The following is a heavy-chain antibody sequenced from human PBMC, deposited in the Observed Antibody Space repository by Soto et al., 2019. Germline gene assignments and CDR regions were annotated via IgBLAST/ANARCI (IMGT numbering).Heavy chain of an antibody. CDR2: INPDGGGT. CDR3: AGGGTYLSMDV. V-gene: IGHV1-46*01. Sequence: QVQLVQSGAEVKKPGASVKVSCKASGYTFTSYYMHWVRLAPGQGLEWMGIINPDGGGTSYAQQFTGRGILTRDTSTSTVHMAMSSLRAEDTAVYYCAGGGTYLSMDVWGQGTTVTVSS. CDR1: GYTFTSYY. D-gene: IGHD1-1*01. J-gene: IGHJ6*02.